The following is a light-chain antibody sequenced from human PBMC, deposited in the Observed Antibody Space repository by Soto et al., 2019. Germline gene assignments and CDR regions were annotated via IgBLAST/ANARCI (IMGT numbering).Light chain of an antibody. Sequence: SALTQPASVSGSPGQSITISCTATTSDVGDYNYVSWYQQYPGKAPKPIIYHVSNRPSGVSNRFSGSKSGDTASLTISGLQAEDEADYYCSSYTSRGSVIFGGGTKLTVL. CDR2: HVS. V-gene: IGLV2-14*01. J-gene: IGLJ2*01. CDR1: TSDVGDYNY. CDR3: SSYTSRGSVI.